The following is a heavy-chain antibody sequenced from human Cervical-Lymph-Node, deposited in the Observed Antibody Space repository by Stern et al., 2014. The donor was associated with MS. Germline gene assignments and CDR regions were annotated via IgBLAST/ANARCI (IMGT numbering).Heavy chain of an antibody. CDR1: GFTFSYHA. V-gene: IGHV3-30*17. Sequence: VQLEESGGGVVQPWGSLRLSWAASGFTFSYHAMPWVRQAQGKGLEWVAVISYDGSDKNDAASVKGRFPISRDNARNTLYLQMNSLRVDDTAVYYCARGGAGATSDYYFDYWGQGILVTVSS. CDR2: ISYDGSDK. CDR3: ARGGAGATSDYYFDY. J-gene: IGHJ4*02. D-gene: IGHD3-10*01.